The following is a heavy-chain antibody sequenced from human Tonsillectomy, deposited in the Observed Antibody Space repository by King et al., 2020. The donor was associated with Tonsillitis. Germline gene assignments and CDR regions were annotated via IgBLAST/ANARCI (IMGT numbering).Heavy chain of an antibody. D-gene: IGHD4-23*01. Sequence: VQLVESGGGLVQPGGSLKLSCAASGFTFSDSGIHWVRQASGKGLEWVGRIRSKGNSFATAYAASVRGRFTVSRDDSKNTAYLQMNSLKTEDTAVYYCTRFGEPTTGVTASFDSWGQGTLVTVSS. CDR3: TRFGEPTTGVTASFDS. J-gene: IGHJ4*02. CDR1: GFTFSDSG. CDR2: IRSKGNSFAT. V-gene: IGHV3-73*02.